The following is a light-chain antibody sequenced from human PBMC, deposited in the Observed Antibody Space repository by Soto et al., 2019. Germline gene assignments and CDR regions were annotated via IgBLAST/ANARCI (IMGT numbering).Light chain of an antibody. V-gene: IGKV1-9*01. CDR3: QQLNRYPLT. CDR2: AAS. CDR1: QDINRY. J-gene: IGKJ4*01. Sequence: KLSQSPSSLSASVGHRGTITCRASQDINRYLAWYQQKPGRAPSLLIYAASTLQSGVPSRFSGSRSETDFPLTISSLQPEDFATYYCQQLNRYPLTFGEGTTVDLK.